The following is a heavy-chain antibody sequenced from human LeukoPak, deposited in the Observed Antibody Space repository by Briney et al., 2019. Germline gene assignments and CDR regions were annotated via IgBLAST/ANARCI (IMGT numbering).Heavy chain of an antibody. CDR2: ISAYNGNT. D-gene: IGHD3-16*02. V-gene: IGHV1-18*01. CDR3: ARDRTGRIIDFDY. J-gene: IGHJ4*02. CDR1: GYIFTDYG. Sequence: ASVKVSCKASGYIFTDYGISWVRQAPGQGLEWMGWISAYNGNTNYAQNLQGRVTMTTDTSTSTAYMELRGLRSDDTAVYHCARDRTGRIIDFDYWGQGTLVTVSS.